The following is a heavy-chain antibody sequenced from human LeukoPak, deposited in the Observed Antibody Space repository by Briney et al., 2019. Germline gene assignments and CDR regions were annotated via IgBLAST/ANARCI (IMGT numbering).Heavy chain of an antibody. J-gene: IGHJ6*03. CDR2: ILYDGSTK. CDR1: GFAFSTYP. Sequence: GGSLRLSCAASGFAFSTYPMHWVRQAPGKGLEWVALILYDGSTKYYADSVKGRFTISRDSSENTLYLQMDSLTVEDTATYHCAKDKGDYENYAGMGVWGKGTTVTVSS. D-gene: IGHD4-17*01. V-gene: IGHV3-30*01. CDR3: AKDKGDYENYAGMGV.